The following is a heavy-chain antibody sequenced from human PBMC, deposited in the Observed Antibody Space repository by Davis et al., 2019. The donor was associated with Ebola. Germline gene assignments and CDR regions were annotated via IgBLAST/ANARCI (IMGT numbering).Heavy chain of an antibody. D-gene: IGHD3-22*01. CDR3: AKSISMFFRSSGPVY. J-gene: IGHJ4*02. Sequence: GGSLRLSCAVSGLTFSSYSMNWVRQAPGKGLEWVSYISSDSSTIYYAESVRGRFTVSRDNAKNSLYLQMNSLRADDTAVYYCAKSISMFFRSSGPVYWGQGTLVTVSS. CDR1: GLTFSSYS. V-gene: IGHV3-48*01. CDR2: ISSDSSTI.